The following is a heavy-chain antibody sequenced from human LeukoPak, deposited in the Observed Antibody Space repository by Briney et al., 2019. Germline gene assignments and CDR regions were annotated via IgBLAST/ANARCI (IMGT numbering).Heavy chain of an antibody. D-gene: IGHD5-18*01. CDR2: IYYSGST. CDR1: GGSISRGDYY. V-gene: IGHV4-30-4*01. CDR3: GRDTGGYGYVDY. Sequence: PSETLSHTCTVSGGSISRGDYYWSWIRQPPGRGLEWIGYIYYSGSTYYNPSLKSRLVISVDTSKNQFSLKLNSVTAADTAVYYCGRDTGGYGYVDYWGQGTLVTVSS. J-gene: IGHJ4*02.